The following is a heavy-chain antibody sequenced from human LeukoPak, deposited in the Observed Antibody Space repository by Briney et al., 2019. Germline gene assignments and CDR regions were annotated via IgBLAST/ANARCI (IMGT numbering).Heavy chain of an antibody. J-gene: IGHJ4*01. CDR3: VRSAFLTTEFYFDY. Sequence: PGGSLRLSCAASGFTFSRYWVHWVRQAPGKRLVWVSRINTDGRTITYADSVKGRFTISRDNAKNTLYLQMNSLRAEDTAVYYCVRSAFLTTEFYFDYWGHGTLDTVSS. CDR2: INTDGRTI. CDR1: GFTFSRYW. V-gene: IGHV3-74*01. D-gene: IGHD4-11*01.